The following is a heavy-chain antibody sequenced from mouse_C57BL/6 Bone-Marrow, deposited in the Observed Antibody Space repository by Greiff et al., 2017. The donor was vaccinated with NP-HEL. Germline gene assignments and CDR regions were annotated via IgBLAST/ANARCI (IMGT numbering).Heavy chain of an antibody. CDR3: ARKGDWFAY. CDR1: GYSFTDYN. V-gene: IGHV1-39*01. J-gene: IGHJ3*01. CDR2: INPNYGTT. Sequence: LVESGPELVKPGASVKISCKASGYSFTDYNMNWVKQSNGQSLEWIGVINPNYGTTSYNQKFKGKATLTVDQSSSTAYMQLNSLTSEDSSVYYCARKGDWFAYWGQGTLVTVSA.